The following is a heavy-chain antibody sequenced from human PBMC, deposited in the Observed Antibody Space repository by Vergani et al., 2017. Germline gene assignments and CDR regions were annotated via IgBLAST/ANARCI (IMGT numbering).Heavy chain of an antibody. D-gene: IGHD1-1*01. CDR1: EYSFGNYW. Sequence: EVELVQSGPEMRKPGESLKISCKGSEYSFGNYWIGWVRQMPGKGLKWMGIIYPADSDTRYSPSLQGQVTISADKSISTAFLQWDSLKASDTALYYCARHTTYTDSWGQGTLVTVSS. CDR2: IYPADSDT. V-gene: IGHV5-51*01. J-gene: IGHJ4*02. CDR3: ARHTTYTDS.